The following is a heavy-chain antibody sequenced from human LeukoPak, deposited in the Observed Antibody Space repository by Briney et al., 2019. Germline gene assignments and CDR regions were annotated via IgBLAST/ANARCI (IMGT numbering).Heavy chain of an antibody. CDR2: INHSGNT. CDR1: GGSISSGGYY. D-gene: IGHD3-22*01. J-gene: IGHJ4*02. CDR3: ARSEDGSGFAAY. V-gene: IGHV4-30-2*01. Sequence: PSQTLSLTCTVSGGSISSGGYYWSWIRQPPGKGLEWIGEINHSGNTNYNPSLKSRVAISVDTSKNQFSLKLSSVIAADTAMYYCARSEDGSGFAAYWGQGTQVTVSS.